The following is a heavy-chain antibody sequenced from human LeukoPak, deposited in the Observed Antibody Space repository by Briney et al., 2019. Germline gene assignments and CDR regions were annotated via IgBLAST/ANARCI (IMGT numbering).Heavy chain of an antibody. Sequence: PGGSLRLSCAASGFTFSNFGMHWVRQAPGKGLEWVAVISYDGGNIYYVDSVKGRFTISRDNSKNTLYLQMNSLRGEDTAVYYCAKGFYTVDYWGQGTLVTVSS. CDR3: AKGFYTVDY. CDR2: ISYDGGNI. CDR1: GFTFSNFG. V-gene: IGHV3-30*18. J-gene: IGHJ4*02. D-gene: IGHD3-3*01.